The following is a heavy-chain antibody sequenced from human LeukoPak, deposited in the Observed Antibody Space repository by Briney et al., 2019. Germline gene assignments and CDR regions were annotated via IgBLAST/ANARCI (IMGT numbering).Heavy chain of an antibody. J-gene: IGHJ6*02. CDR1: GGSISSYY. V-gene: IGHV4-59*01. CDR2: IYYSGST. CDR3: ARRIRGSSPDYYYGMDV. D-gene: IGHD6-6*01. Sequence: SETLSLTCTVSGGSISSYYWSWIRQPPGKGLEWIGYIYYSGSTNYNPSLKSRVTISVDTSKNQFSLKLSSVTATDTTVHYCARRIRGSSPDYYYGMDVWGQGTTVTVSS.